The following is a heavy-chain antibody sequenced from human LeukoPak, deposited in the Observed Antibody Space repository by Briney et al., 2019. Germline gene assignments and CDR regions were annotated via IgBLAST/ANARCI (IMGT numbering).Heavy chain of an antibody. V-gene: IGHV3-7*03. CDR1: GFTFRSYW. J-gene: IGHJ4*02. Sequence: GGSLRLSCAASGFTFRSYWMSWVRQAPGKGLEWVANIKQDGSEEYYVDSVKCRFTISRDNAKKSLYLQMNSLRPEDTAVYYCARSSGWRDYFDYWGQGTLVTVSS. D-gene: IGHD6-19*01. CDR2: IKQDGSEE. CDR3: ARSSGWRDYFDY.